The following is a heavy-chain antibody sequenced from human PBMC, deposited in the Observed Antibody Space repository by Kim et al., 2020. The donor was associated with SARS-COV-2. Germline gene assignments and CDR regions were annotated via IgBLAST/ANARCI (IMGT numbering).Heavy chain of an antibody. CDR1: GYTFTSYG. CDR2: ISAYNGNT. J-gene: IGHJ6*02. CDR3: ARDGATVVTNYYYGMDV. D-gene: IGHD2-21*02. Sequence: ASVKVSCKASGYTFTSYGISWVRQAPGQGLEWMGWISAYNGNTNYAQKLQGRVTMTTDTSTSTAYMELRSLRSDDTAVYYCARDGATVVTNYYYGMDVWGQGTTVTVSS. V-gene: IGHV1-18*01.